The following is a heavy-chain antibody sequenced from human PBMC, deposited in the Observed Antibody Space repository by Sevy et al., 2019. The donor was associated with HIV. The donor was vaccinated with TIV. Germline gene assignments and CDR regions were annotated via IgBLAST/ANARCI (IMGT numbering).Heavy chain of an antibody. V-gene: IGHV3-23*01. CDR2: ISGSGGST. Sequence: GGSLRLSCAASGFTFSSYAMSWVRQAPGKGLEWVSAISGSGGSTYYADSVKGRFTISRDNSKNTLYLQMNSLRAEDTAVYYCAKSPVVDIVVVPAAHKNYYYYYVDVWGKGTTVAVSS. CDR3: AKSPVVDIVVVPAAHKNYYYYYVDV. CDR1: GFTFSSYA. D-gene: IGHD2-2*01. J-gene: IGHJ6*03.